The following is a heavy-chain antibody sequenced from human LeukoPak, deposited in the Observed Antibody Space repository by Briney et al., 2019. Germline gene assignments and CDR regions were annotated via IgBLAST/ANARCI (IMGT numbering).Heavy chain of an antibody. V-gene: IGHV4-59*12. D-gene: IGHD6-19*01. CDR2: IYYTGST. Sequence: SETLSLTCTVSNGSINSYYWSWIRQSPGKGLEWIGNIYYTGSTNYNPSLKSRVTISVDTSKNQFSLKLSSVTAADTAVYYCAREQWLPYFDYWGQGTLVTVSS. CDR1: NGSINSYY. CDR3: AREQWLPYFDY. J-gene: IGHJ4*02.